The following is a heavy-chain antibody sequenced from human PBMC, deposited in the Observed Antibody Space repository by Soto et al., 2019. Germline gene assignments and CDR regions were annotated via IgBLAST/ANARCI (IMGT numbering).Heavy chain of an antibody. J-gene: IGHJ4*02. D-gene: IGHD1-7*01. CDR2: IYRTGST. V-gene: IGHV4-4*02. Sequence: SSETLSLTCAVSGGSFTSNNWWTWVRQPPGQGLEWIGEIYRTGSTNYNPSLKSRVTISLDKSENQFSLKVTSLTAAATAVYYCASRDPGTSVDYWGQGTLVTVS. CDR1: GGSFTSNNW. CDR3: ASRDPGTSVDY.